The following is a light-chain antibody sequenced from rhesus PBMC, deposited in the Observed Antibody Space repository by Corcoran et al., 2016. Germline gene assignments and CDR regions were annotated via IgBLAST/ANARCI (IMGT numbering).Light chain of an antibody. CDR1: TTDIGGYNY. J-gene: IGLJ1*01. V-gene: IGLV2-23*01. CDR3: TSYAGSNTFV. CDR2: DVN. Sequence: QAAMTQPPSVSGSPGQSVTISCTGTTTDIGGYNYVSWYQHHPGKAPKLMIYDVNQRPSGVSDRFSGSKSGNTASLTISGLQAEDEVDYYCTSYAGSNTFVFGAGTRLTVL.